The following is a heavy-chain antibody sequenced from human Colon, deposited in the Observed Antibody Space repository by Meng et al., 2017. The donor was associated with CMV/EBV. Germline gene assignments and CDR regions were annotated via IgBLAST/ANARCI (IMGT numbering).Heavy chain of an antibody. CDR2: ISGSGDNT. D-gene: IGHD1-1*01. CDR3: ARWRGGTHDY. J-gene: IGHJ4*02. V-gene: IGHV3-23*01. Sequence: GGSLRLSCAASGFTFRSNSMTWVRQTPGKGLEWVSSISGSGDNTYYADSVKGRFTISRDNAKNSLYLQMNSLRAEDTAVYYCARWRGGTHDYWGQGTLVTVSS. CDR1: GFTFRSNS.